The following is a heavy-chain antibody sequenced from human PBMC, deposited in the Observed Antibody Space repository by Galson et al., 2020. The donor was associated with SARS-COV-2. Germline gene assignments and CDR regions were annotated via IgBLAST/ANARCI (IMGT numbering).Heavy chain of an antibody. J-gene: IGHJ3*02. Sequence: GGSLRLSCAASGFTFSSYAMHWVRQAPGKGLEWVAVISYDGSNKYYADSVKGRFTISRDNAKNTLYLQMNSLRAEDTAVYYCARGVPESSSWSGDAFEIWGQGTMVTVSS. CDR2: ISYDGSNK. CDR3: ARGVPESSSWSGDAFEI. CDR1: GFTFSSYA. V-gene: IGHV3-30*01. D-gene: IGHD6-13*01.